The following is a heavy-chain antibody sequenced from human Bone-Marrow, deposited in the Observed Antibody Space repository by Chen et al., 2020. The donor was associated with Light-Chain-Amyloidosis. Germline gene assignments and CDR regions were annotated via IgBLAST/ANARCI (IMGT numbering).Heavy chain of an antibody. CDR1: GGIFNNYP. CDR2: IIPVFRTA. Sequence: QVQLVQSGAEVKKPGSSVKLSCKAYGGIFNNYPLSWVRQVPGQGLEWMGGIIPVFRTATYAQNFQGRVTITADASTNTAYMTLSSLRSEDTAVYYCTNGVSYLKSDYWGQGTLVTVSS. V-gene: IGHV1-69*01. D-gene: IGHD3-16*01. CDR3: TNGVSYLKSDY. J-gene: IGHJ4*02.